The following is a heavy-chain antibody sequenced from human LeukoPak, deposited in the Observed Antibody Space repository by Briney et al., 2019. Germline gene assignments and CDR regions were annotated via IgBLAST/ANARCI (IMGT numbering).Heavy chain of an antibody. CDR2: ITGSGGST. CDR1: GFTFSSYP. CDR3: TRAASMWGFFDY. J-gene: IGHJ4*02. Sequence: PGGSLRLSCAVSGFTFSSYPMTWVRQAPGQGLEWVSTITGSGGSTCYADSVKGRLTISRDNSKNTLYLHLNTLRVEDTAVYYCTRAASMWGFFDYWGQGTLVTVSS. V-gene: IGHV3-23*01. D-gene: IGHD2/OR15-2a*01.